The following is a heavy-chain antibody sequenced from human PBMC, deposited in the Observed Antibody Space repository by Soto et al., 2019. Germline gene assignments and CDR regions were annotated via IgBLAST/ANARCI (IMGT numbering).Heavy chain of an antibody. Sequence: GGSLRLSCAASGFTFSSYAMSWVRQAPRKGLEWVSAISGSGGSTYYADSVKGRFTISRDNSKNTLYLQMNSLRAEDTAVYYCAKGYPLSDITGTTVGDYYYGMDVWGQGTTVTVSS. D-gene: IGHD1-20*01. CDR2: ISGSGGST. V-gene: IGHV3-23*01. J-gene: IGHJ6*02. CDR3: AKGYPLSDITGTTVGDYYYGMDV. CDR1: GFTFSSYA.